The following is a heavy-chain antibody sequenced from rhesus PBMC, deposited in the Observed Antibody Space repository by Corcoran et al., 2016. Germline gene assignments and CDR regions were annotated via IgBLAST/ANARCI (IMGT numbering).Heavy chain of an antibody. Sequence: QLQLQESGPGLVKPSETLSVTCSVSGGSFGSSHWSWIRQAPGKGLEWMGYIYGGGRTTNYNPSLKSRVTRSVDTSKNQFSLKLNSVTAADTAVYYCARIGNYNFDFWGQGLLVTVSS. V-gene: IGHV4-169*01. CDR1: GGSFGSSH. CDR3: ARIGNYNFDF. J-gene: IGHJ4*01. CDR2: IYGGGRTT. D-gene: IGHD1-44*01.